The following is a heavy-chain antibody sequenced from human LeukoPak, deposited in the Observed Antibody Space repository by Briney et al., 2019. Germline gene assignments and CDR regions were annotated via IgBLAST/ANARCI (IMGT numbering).Heavy chain of an antibody. Sequence: SVKVSCKASGGTFSSYAISWVRQAPGQGLEWMGRIIPILGIANYAQKFQGRVTITADKSTSTAYMELSSLRSEDTAVYYCARVQDIIGEWYYYYGMDVWGQGTTVTVSS. CDR3: ARVQDIIGEWYYYYGMDV. D-gene: IGHD2-15*01. J-gene: IGHJ6*02. V-gene: IGHV1-69*04. CDR2: IIPILGIA. CDR1: GGTFSSYA.